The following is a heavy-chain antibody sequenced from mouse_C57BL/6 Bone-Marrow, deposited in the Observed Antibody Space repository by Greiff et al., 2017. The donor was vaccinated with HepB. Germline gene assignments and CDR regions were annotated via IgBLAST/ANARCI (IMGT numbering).Heavy chain of an antibody. J-gene: IGHJ4*01. Sequence: QVQLQQPGAELVKPGASVKLSCKASGYTFTSYWMHWVKQRPGRGLEWIGRIDPNCGGTKYNEKFKSKATLTVDKPSSTAYMQLSSLTSEDSAVYYCAIYYYGSSPYAMDYWGQGTSVTVSS. D-gene: IGHD1-1*01. CDR2: IDPNCGGT. CDR1: GYTFTSYW. V-gene: IGHV1-72*01. CDR3: AIYYYGSSPYAMDY.